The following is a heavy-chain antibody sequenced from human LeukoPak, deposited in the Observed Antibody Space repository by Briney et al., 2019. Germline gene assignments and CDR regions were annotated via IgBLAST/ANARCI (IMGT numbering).Heavy chain of an antibody. CDR2: ISSSGSTI. Sequence: GGSLRLSCAASGFSFSDYYMSWIRQAPGKGLEWVSYISSSGSTIYYADSVKGRFTISRDNAKNSVYLQMNSLRAEDTAVYYCAKHIVTMGFYYYYMDVWGKGTTVTVSS. D-gene: IGHD4/OR15-4a*01. V-gene: IGHV3-11*01. CDR3: AKHIVTMGFYYYYMDV. CDR1: GFSFSDYY. J-gene: IGHJ6*03.